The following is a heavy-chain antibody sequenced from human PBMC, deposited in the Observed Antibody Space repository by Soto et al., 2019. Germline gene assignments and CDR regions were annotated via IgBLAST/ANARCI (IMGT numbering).Heavy chain of an antibody. CDR1: GFTFSSYG. J-gene: IGHJ5*02. CDR2: IWYDGSNK. CDR3: ARERGRYSDRLGWFAL. V-gene: IGHV3-33*01. Sequence: LRLSCAASGFTFSSYGMHWVRQAPGKGLEWVAVIWYDGSNKYYADSVKGRFTISRDNSKNTLYLQMNSLRAEDTAVYYCARERGRYSDRLGWFALWGQGSLVIVSS. D-gene: IGHD3-16*01.